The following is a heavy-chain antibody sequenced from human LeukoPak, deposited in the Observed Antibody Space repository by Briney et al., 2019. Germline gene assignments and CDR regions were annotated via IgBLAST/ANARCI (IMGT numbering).Heavy chain of an antibody. CDR1: GYTFTSYD. D-gene: IGHD6-19*01. V-gene: IGHV1-8*01. CDR3: ARDSSGWSGMLY. Sequence: ASVKVSCKASGYTFTSYDINRVRQATGQGLEWMGWMNPNSGNTGYAQKFQGRVTMTRNTSISTAYMELSSLRSEDTAVYYCARDSSGWSGMLYWGQGTLVTVSS. CDR2: MNPNSGNT. J-gene: IGHJ4*02.